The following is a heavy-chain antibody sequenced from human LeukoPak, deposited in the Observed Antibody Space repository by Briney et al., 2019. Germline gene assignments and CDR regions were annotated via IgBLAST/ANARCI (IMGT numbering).Heavy chain of an antibody. CDR1: GGSISSYY. CDR3: AHGWLYGDWFDP. J-gene: IGHJ5*02. CDR2: IYYSGST. D-gene: IGHD4-17*01. Sequence: TSESLSLTCTVSGGSISSYYWSWIRQPPGKGLEWIGYIYYSGSTNYNPSLKSRVTISVDTSKHQFSLKLSSVTAADTAVYSSAHGWLYGDWFDPWGQGTPVTVSS. V-gene: IGHV4-59*01.